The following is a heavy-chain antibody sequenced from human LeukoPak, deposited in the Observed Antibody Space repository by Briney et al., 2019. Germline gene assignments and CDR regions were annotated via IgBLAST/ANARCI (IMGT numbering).Heavy chain of an antibody. D-gene: IGHD6-13*01. CDR3: ARDGIAAAAEGWFDP. J-gene: IGHJ5*02. V-gene: IGHV4-4*07. Sequence: PSETLSLTCTVSSDSISSYYWSWIRQPAGKGLEWIGRIYTSGSTNYNPSLKSRVTISVDKSKNQFYLKLSSVTAADTAVYYCARDGIAAAAEGWFDPWGQGTLVAVSS. CDR2: IYTSGST. CDR1: SDSISSYY.